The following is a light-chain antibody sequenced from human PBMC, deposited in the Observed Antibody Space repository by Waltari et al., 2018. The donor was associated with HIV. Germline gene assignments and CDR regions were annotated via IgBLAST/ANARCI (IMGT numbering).Light chain of an antibody. V-gene: IGLV2-14*01. J-gene: IGLJ6*01. Sequence: QSALTPPAYVSGSPGQSTPTSCDLAAYASVSWYQRHPGKAPKVILYEVTNRPSGLSNRFSGSKSGNTATLTISGLQPEDEADYFCTSYVSSATPVFGRGTKVTVL. CDR2: EVT. CDR1: DLAAYAS. CDR3: TSYVSSATPV.